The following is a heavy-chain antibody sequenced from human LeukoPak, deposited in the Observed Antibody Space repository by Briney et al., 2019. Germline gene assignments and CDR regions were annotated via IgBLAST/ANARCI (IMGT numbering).Heavy chain of an antibody. CDR3: ARVPHGETSFAVVFYGVDP. J-gene: IGHJ5*02. CDR1: GYSISSGYY. CDR2: IDHSGRT. D-gene: IGHD3-3*01. V-gene: IGHV4-38-2*01. Sequence: VKPSETLSLTCVASGYSISSGYYWGWIRQPPGKGLEWIGNIDHSGRTYYSPSLKSRVTISVDTSKNQFSLKLSSVNAADTAVYYCARVPHGETSFAVVFYGVDPWGQGTLVTVSS.